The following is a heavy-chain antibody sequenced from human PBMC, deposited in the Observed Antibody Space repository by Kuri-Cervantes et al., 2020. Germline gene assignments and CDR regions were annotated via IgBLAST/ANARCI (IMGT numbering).Heavy chain of an antibody. V-gene: IGHV3-21*01. D-gene: IGHD4-23*01. J-gene: IGHJ4*02. CDR2: ITGSSSYI. CDR1: GFTFSRYS. Sequence: GGSLRLSCAASGFTFSRYSMNWVRQAPGKGLEWVSSITGSSSYIYYADSVKGRFTISRDNAKNSLYLQMNSLRAEDTAVYYCARAPPAGGKDRGVDYWGQGTLVTVSS. CDR3: ARAPPAGGKDRGVDY.